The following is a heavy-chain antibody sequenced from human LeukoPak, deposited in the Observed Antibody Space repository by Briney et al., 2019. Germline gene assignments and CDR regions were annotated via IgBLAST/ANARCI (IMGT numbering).Heavy chain of an antibody. J-gene: IGHJ4*02. CDR3: AGRIPGRPVAGPEGAYSFDS. Sequence: ASVKVSCRVSGYTLTELSMHWVRQAPGKGLEWMGGFDPEDGETIYAQKFQGRVTMTEDTSTDTAYMELSSLRSEDTAVYYCAGRIPGRPVAGPEGAYSFDSGGQGTLSPSPQ. CDR1: GYTLTELS. D-gene: IGHD6-13*01. CDR2: FDPEDGET. V-gene: IGHV1-24*01.